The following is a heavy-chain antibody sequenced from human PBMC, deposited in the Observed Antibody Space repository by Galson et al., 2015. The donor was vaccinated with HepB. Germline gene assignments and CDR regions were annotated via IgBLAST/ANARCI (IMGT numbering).Heavy chain of an antibody. CDR2: IRNKANNYAT. CDR1: EFSFSEST. D-gene: IGHD3-16*01. J-gene: IGHJ4*02. CDR3: GGGGGY. Sequence: SLRLSCAASEFSFSESTMQWVRQASGRGLEWIGLIRNKANNYATAYAASVRGRFTISREDSKDTAFLQMNSLKIEDTAVYYCGGGGGYWGQGTLVTVSS. V-gene: IGHV3-73*01.